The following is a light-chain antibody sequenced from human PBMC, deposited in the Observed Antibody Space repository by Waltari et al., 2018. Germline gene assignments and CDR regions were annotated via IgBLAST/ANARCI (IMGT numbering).Light chain of an antibody. CDR1: RPKLESHY. Sequence: QSVLTQPPSVSAAPGQKVTISCSGNRPKLESHYVSGYQQFPGAAPKLLVYENNKRPSDIPDRFAGSKSGTSATLDITGLQTGDEADYYCGTYDSSVSTGLFGGGTKLTVL. CDR2: ENN. V-gene: IGLV1-51*02. CDR3: GTYDSSVSTGL. J-gene: IGLJ2*01.